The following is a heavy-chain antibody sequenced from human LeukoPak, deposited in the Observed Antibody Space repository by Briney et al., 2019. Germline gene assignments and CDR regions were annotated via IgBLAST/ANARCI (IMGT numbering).Heavy chain of an antibody. J-gene: IGHJ3*01. V-gene: IGHV1-2*02. CDR1: GYTFGAYY. D-gene: IGHD2/OR15-2a*01. CDR3: ARGFNSPDAFDV. CDR2: INPNSGGT. Sequence: ASVKVSCKASGYTFGAYYLHWVRQAPGQGLEWMGWINPNSGGTNFAEMLQGRVAMTRDTSIGTAYMELSSLRSDDTAVYYCARGFNSPDAFDVWGQGTMVTVSS.